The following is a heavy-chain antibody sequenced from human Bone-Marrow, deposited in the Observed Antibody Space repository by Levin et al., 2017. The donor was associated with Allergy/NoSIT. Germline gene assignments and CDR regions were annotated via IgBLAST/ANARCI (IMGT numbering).Heavy chain of an antibody. D-gene: IGHD2-8*02. CDR3: ARQHRYCTGGVCYALDY. V-gene: IGHV1-2*06. Sequence: ASVKVSCKASGYTFTGYYMHWVRQAPGQGLEWMGRINPNSGGTNYAQKFQGRVTMTRDTSISTAYMELSRLRSDDTAVYYCARQHRYCTGGVCYALDYWGQGTLVTVSS. J-gene: IGHJ4*02. CDR2: INPNSGGT. CDR1: GYTFTGYY.